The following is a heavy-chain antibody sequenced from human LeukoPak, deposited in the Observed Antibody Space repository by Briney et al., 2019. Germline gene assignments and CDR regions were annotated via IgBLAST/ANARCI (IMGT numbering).Heavy chain of an antibody. CDR2: INPSGTNT. J-gene: IGHJ4*02. Sequence: GASVKVSCKASGYTFTSYYMHWVRQAPGQGLEWMGLINPSGTNTNYARKFRGRVTMTRDTSTSTVYMDLSSLRSEDTAMYFCARGESGGYFDFWGQGTLVTVSS. CDR3: ARGESGGYFDF. CDR1: GYTFTSYY. V-gene: IGHV1-46*01. D-gene: IGHD2-8*02.